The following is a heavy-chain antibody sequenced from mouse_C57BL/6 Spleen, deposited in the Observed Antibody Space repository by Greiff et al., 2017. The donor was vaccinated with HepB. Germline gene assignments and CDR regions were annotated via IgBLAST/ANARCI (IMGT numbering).Heavy chain of an antibody. V-gene: IGHV5-17*01. CDR2: ISSGSSTI. CDR1: GFTFSDYG. Sequence: EVQRVESGGGLVKPGGSLKLSCAASGFTFSDYGMHWVRQAPEKGLEWVAYISSGSSTIYYADTVKGRFTISRDNAKNTLFLQMTSLRSEDTAMYYCARAHYYGSSLHYYAMDYWGQGTSVTVSS. CDR3: ARAHYYGSSLHYYAMDY. D-gene: IGHD1-1*01. J-gene: IGHJ4*01.